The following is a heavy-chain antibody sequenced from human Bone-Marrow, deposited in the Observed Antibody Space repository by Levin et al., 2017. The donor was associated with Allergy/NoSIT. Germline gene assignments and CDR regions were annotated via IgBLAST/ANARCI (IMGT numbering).Heavy chain of an antibody. CDR2: IYFSGTT. CDR1: GASISSSTNY. CDR3: ARHHPAYSYGFLDY. J-gene: IGHJ4*02. Sequence: SETLSLTCTVSGASISSSTNYWGWIRQPPGKRPEWIGTIYFSGTTYYHPSLKRRVTISVDTSKNQFSLKLRSVTAADTAVYYCARHHPAYSYGFLDYWGQGTLVTVSS. V-gene: IGHV4-39*01. D-gene: IGHD5-18*01.